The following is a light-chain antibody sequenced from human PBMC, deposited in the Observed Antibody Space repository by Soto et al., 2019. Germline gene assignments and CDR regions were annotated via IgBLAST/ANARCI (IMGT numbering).Light chain of an antibody. V-gene: IGKV3-20*01. CDR3: QQYGSSPTT. J-gene: IGKJ1*01. Sequence: TQTQNTLFVSPGERATPSRRACQSVNTDLAWYQQKPGQAPRLLLYGASTRATGISTRFSGGGSGTDFTLTISRLEPEDFAVYYCQQYGSSPTTFGQGTIVDIK. CDR2: GAS. CDR1: QSVNTD.